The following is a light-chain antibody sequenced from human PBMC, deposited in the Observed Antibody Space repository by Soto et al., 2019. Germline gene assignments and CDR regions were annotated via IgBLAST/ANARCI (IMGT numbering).Light chain of an antibody. Sequence: EIVLTQSPGTLSLSPGERATLSCRASQSVSSSYLAWYQQKPGQAPRLLIYGASSRATGIPDRFSGSGSGTDFTLTISSLEPEDFAVYYCHQYDISPLTFGGGTKVEIK. V-gene: IGKV3-20*01. CDR3: HQYDISPLT. CDR2: GAS. CDR1: QSVSSSY. J-gene: IGKJ4*01.